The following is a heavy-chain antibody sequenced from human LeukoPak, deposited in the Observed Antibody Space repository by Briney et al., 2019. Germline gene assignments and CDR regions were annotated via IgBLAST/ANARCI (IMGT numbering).Heavy chain of an antibody. V-gene: IGHV4-4*02. J-gene: IGHJ4*02. D-gene: IGHD6-19*01. CDR2: IYHSGST. CDR3: AREDGGSGWYLDY. CDR1: GGSISSSNW. Sequence: SETLSLTCAVSGGSISSSNWWSWVRQPPGKGLEWIGEIYHSGSTNYNPSLKSRVTISVHNSKNQFSLKLSSVTAADTAVYYCAREDGGSGWYLDYWGQGTLVTVSS.